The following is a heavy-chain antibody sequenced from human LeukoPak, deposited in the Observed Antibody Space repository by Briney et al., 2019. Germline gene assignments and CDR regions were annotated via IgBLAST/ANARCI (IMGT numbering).Heavy chain of an antibody. J-gene: IGHJ6*03. Sequence: PSETLSLTCTVSGGSISSYYWSWIRQPPGKGLELIGYIYYSGSTNYNPSLKSRVTISVDTSKNQFSLKLSSVTAADTAVYYCARVSTDNNWGVTSYYMDVWGKGTTVTVSS. CDR1: GGSISSYY. CDR3: ARVSTDNNWGVTSYYMDV. CDR2: IYYSGST. V-gene: IGHV4-59*01. D-gene: IGHD7-27*01.